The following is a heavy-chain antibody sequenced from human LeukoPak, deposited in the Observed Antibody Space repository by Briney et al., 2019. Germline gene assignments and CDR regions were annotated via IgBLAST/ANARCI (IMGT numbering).Heavy chain of an antibody. V-gene: IGHV4-34*01. D-gene: IGHD2-15*01. CDR1: GGSFSGYY. CDR2: INHSGST. J-gene: IGHJ4*02. CDR3: ARDYCSGGSCYFDY. Sequence: SETLSLTCAVYGGSFSGYYWNWIRQPPGKGLEWIGGINHSGSTNYNPSLKSRATISVDTSKKQFSLKLSSVTAADTAVYYCARDYCSGGSCYFDYWGQGTLVTVSS.